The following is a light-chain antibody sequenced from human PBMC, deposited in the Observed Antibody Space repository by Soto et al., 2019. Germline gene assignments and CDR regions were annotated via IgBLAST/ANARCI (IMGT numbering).Light chain of an antibody. V-gene: IGKV1-5*01. CDR2: DAS. CDR1: QTITNW. J-gene: IGKJ1*01. Sequence: IWMTQSPSSLSASVGDRVTITCRASQTITNWLAWYQQKPGKAPRLLIYDASSLESWVPSRFSGSGSGTEFTLTISSLQSEDFATYYCQQYKSFWTFGQGTKVDIK. CDR3: QQYKSFWT.